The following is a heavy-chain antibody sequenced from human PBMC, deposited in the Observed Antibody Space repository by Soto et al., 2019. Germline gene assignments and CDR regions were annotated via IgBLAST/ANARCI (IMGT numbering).Heavy chain of an antibody. CDR3: ARGRPYGMDV. J-gene: IGHJ6*02. V-gene: IGHV3-74*01. CDR1: GFTFGSYW. CDR2: IDSDGSST. Sequence: EVQLVESGGGLVQPGGSLRVSCAASGFTFGSYWMNWVRQAPGKGLVWVSRIDSDGSSTTYADSVKGRFTTSRDNAKNTLYLLMSSLRVEDRAVYYCARGRPYGMDVWGQGSTVTVSS.